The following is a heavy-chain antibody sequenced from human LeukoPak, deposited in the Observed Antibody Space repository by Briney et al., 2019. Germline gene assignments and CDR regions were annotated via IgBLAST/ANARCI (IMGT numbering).Heavy chain of an antibody. V-gene: IGHV5-51*01. Sequence: GESLKISCKGSGYSFTSYWIGWVRQMPGKGLEWMGIIYPGDSDTRYSPSFQGQVTILADKSISTAYLQWSSLKASDTAMYYCARTYYDILTGYSAFDCWGQGTLVTVSS. J-gene: IGHJ4*02. D-gene: IGHD3-9*01. CDR1: GYSFTSYW. CDR3: ARTYYDILTGYSAFDC. CDR2: IYPGDSDT.